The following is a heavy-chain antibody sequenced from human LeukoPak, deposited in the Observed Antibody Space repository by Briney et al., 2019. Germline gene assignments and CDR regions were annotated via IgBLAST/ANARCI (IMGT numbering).Heavy chain of an antibody. V-gene: IGHV3-23*01. Sequence: QPGGSLRLSCAASGFTFSSYAMSWVRQAPGKGLEWVSAISGSGGSTYYADSVKGRFTISRDNAKNSLFLQMNSLRAEDTAAYYCARDLAYYYYSYGMDVWGQGTTVTVSS. CDR1: GFTFSSYA. CDR2: ISGSGGST. CDR3: ARDLAYYYYSYGMDV. J-gene: IGHJ6*02.